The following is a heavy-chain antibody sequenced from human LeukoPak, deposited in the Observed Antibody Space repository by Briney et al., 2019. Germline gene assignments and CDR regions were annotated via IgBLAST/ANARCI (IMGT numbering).Heavy chain of an antibody. CDR2: INHSGST. V-gene: IGHV4-34*01. CDR3: ARHKWQLGADY. CDR1: GGSFSGYY. Sequence: SETLSLTCAVYGGSFSGYYWGWIRQPPGKGLEWIGEINHSGSTNYNPSLKSRVTISVDTSKNQFSLKLSSVTAADTAVYYCARHKWQLGADYWGQGTLVTVSS. D-gene: IGHD6-6*01. J-gene: IGHJ4*02.